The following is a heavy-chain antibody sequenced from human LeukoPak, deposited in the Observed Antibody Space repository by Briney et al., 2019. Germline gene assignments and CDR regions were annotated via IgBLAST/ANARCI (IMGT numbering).Heavy chain of an antibody. J-gene: IGHJ4*02. CDR2: ISGSGGST. V-gene: IGHV3-23*01. Sequence: AGGSLRLSCAASGFTFSSYAMSWVRQAPGEGLEWVSAISGSGGSTYYADSVKGRFTISRDNSKNTLYLQMNSLRAEDTAVYYCAKSRGLIAAATYWGQGTLVTVSS. CDR1: GFTFSSYA. CDR3: AKSRGLIAAATY. D-gene: IGHD6-13*01.